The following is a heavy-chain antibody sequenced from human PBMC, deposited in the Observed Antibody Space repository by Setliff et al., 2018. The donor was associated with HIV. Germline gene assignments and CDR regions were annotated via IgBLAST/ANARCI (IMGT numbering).Heavy chain of an antibody. CDR2: IYKSGTT. D-gene: IGHD5-18*01. V-gene: IGHV4-4*08. CDR3: ARDQGSGYVNWFDP. Sequence: SETLSLTCSVSGGSINSYHWSWIRQSPGKGLEWIGYIYKSGTTNYSSSLKSRVTISADPSKNQFSLKLTSVTAADTAVYYCARDQGSGYVNWFDPWGQGTLVTVSS. CDR1: GGSINSYH. J-gene: IGHJ5*02.